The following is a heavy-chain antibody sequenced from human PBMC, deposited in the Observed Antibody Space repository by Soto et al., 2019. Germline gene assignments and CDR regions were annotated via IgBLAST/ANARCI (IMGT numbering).Heavy chain of an antibody. V-gene: IGHV3-53*01. CDR2: IYSGGST. CDR3: ARLNRRSGAYCGGDCSLQH. J-gene: IGHJ1*01. D-gene: IGHD2-21*02. CDR1: GFTVSSNY. Sequence: GGSLRLSCAASGFTVSSNYMSWVRQAPGKGLEWISVIYSGGSTYYADSVKGRFTISRDNSKNTLYLQMNSLRAEDTAVYYCARLNRRSGAYCGGDCSLQHWGQGTLVTVSS.